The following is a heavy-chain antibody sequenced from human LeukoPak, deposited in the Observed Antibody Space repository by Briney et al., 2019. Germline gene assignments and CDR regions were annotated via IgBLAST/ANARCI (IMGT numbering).Heavy chain of an antibody. CDR1: GFTFSSYA. J-gene: IGHJ4*02. D-gene: IGHD3-9*01. CDR3: AKGLVVGYYFDY. V-gene: IGHV3-23*01. Sequence: GGSLRLSCAASGFTFSSYAMSWVRQAPGKGLEWVSAISGSGGSTYYADSVKGRFTISRDNSKNTLYLQMDSLRAEDTAVYYCAKGLVVGYYFDYWGQGTLVTVSS. CDR2: ISGSGGST.